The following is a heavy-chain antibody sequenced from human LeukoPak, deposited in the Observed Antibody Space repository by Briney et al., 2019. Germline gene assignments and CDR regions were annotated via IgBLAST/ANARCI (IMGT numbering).Heavy chain of an antibody. CDR3: ARVVLWLGELLYENWFDP. V-gene: IGHV4-59*01. J-gene: IGHJ5*02. Sequence: SETLSLTCTVSGGSISSYYWSWIRQPPGKGLEWIGYIYYSGSTNYNPSLKSRATISVDTSKNQFSLELSSVTAADTAVYYCARVVLWLGELLYENWFDPWGQGTLVTVSS. D-gene: IGHD3-10*01. CDR2: IYYSGST. CDR1: GGSISSYY.